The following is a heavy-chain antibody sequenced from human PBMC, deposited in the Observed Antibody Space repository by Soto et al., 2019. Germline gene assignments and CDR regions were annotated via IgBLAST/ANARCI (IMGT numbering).Heavy chain of an antibody. CDR1: GFTFSSYA. V-gene: IGHV3-30*04. CDR2: TSYDGGNK. Sequence: QVQLVESGGGVVQPGGSLRLSCAASGFTFSSYAMHWVRQAPGRGLEWVAVTSYDGGNKYYADSVKGRFTISRDNSKKMLYLHMNSMRAEDTAMYYCARDRQGYCTRLSCYAAYWGQGILVTVSS. CDR3: ARDRQGYCTRLSCYAAY. D-gene: IGHD2-2*01. J-gene: IGHJ4*02.